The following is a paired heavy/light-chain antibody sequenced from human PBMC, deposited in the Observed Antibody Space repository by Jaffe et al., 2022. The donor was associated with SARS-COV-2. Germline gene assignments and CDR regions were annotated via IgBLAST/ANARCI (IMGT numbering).Heavy chain of an antibody. Sequence: EVQLLESGGGLVQPGGSLRLSCAASGFALGSYAMSWVRQAPGKGLEWVSAISTSGRGTYYADSVEGRFIISKDNSKNTLYLEMKSLKADDTAVYYCVKDATDTTSWIYNWFGSWGQGTLVTVS. J-gene: IGHJ5*01. D-gene: IGHD1-20*01. V-gene: IGHV3-23*05. CDR2: ISTSGRGT. CDR1: GFALGSYA. CDR3: VKDATDTTSWIYNWFGS.
Light chain of an antibody. J-gene: IGKJ4*01. CDR1: KTVYKY. CDR3: QQSFDSPLT. Sequence: DIQVTQSPSSLSASLGDRVTITCRASKTVYKYLNWYQQRPGKAPTLLIFSTSALESGVPSRFRGSGSGTDFTLTITSLQPEDVATYYCQQSFDSPLTFGGGTKVEIK. CDR2: STS. V-gene: IGKV1-39*01.